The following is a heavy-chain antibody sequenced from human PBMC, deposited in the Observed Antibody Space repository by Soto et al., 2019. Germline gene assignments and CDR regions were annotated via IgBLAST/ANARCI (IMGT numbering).Heavy chain of an antibody. D-gene: IGHD3-22*01. Sequence: EVQVLESGGGLVQPGGSLRLSCAASGLTFSSYAMTRVRQAPGKGLEWVSAMSGGGETTYYADSVKGRFTISRDNSRNTLYLQMNSLRAEDTAAYYCAKWHTYYYDSRGFSGFDCWGRGTLVTVSS. CDR2: MSGGGETT. J-gene: IGHJ4*02. V-gene: IGHV3-23*01. CDR3: AKWHTYYYDSRGFSGFDC. CDR1: GLTFSSYA.